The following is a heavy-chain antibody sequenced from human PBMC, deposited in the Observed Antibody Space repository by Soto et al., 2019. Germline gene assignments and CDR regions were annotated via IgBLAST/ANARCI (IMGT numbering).Heavy chain of an antibody. CDR1: GYTFTSYG. CDR2: ISAYNGNT. J-gene: IGHJ6*02. D-gene: IGHD5-12*01. Sequence: ASVKVSCKASGYTFTSYGISWVRQAPGQGLEWMGWISAYNGNTNYAQKLQGRVTMTTDTSTSTAYMELRSLRSDDTAVYYCARRPLGGYARIYGMDVWGQGTTVTVSS. V-gene: IGHV1-18*01. CDR3: ARRPLGGYARIYGMDV.